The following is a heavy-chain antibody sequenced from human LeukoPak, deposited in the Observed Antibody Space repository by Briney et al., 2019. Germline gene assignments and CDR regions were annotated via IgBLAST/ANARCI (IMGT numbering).Heavy chain of an antibody. J-gene: IGHJ4*02. CDR3: AKERLRYSPYGFDY. D-gene: IGHD3-9*01. CDR1: GFTFSSYG. V-gene: IGHV3-30*02. CDR2: IRYDGSNK. Sequence: AGGSLRLSCAASGFTFSSYGMHWVRQAPAKGLEWVAFIRYDGSNKYYADSVKGRFTISRDNSKNTLYLQMNSLRAEDTAVYYCAKERLRYSPYGFDYWGQGTLVTVSS.